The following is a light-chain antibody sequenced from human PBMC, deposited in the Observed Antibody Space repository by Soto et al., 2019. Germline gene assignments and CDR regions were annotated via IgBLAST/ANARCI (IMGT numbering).Light chain of an antibody. Sequence: QPVLTQSPSASASPGASVNLTCTLSSGHRNYPIAWHQQQPEKAPRYLMQVNSDGSHNKGDGIPDRFSGSSSGTERYLLISSLQSEDEADYYCQTWATGIRVFGGGTKLTVL. J-gene: IGLJ2*01. CDR3: QTWATGIRV. CDR1: SGHRNYP. CDR2: VNSDGSH. V-gene: IGLV4-69*01.